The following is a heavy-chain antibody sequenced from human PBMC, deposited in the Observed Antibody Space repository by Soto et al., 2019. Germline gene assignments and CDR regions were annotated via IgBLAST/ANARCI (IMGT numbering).Heavy chain of an antibody. V-gene: IGHV2-26*01. D-gene: IGHD3-3*01. Sequence: SGPTLVNPTETLTLTCTVSGFSLSNARMGVSWIRQPPGKALEWLAHIFSNDEKSYSTSLKSRLTISKDTSKSQVVLTMTNMDPVDTATYYCARIPPPGYFWSGYYARSYYYYYGMDVWGQGTTVTVSS. CDR2: IFSNDEK. J-gene: IGHJ6*02. CDR1: GFSLSNARMG. CDR3: ARIPPPGYFWSGYYARSYYYYYGMDV.